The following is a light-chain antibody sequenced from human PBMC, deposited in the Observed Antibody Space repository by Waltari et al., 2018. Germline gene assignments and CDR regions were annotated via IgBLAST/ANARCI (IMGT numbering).Light chain of an antibody. Sequence: QLVLTQSPSASASLVASVKLPCTLSRGHSSYAIAWHQQQPEKGPRYLMKLNSDGSHSKGDGIPDRFSGSSSGAERYLTISSLQSEDEADYYCQTWGTGIHVVFGGGTKLTVL. CDR1: RGHSSYA. J-gene: IGLJ2*01. CDR2: LNSDGSH. CDR3: QTWGTGIHVV. V-gene: IGLV4-69*01.